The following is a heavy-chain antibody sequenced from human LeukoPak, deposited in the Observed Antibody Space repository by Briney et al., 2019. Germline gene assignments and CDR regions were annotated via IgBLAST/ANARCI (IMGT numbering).Heavy chain of an antibody. Sequence: GGSLRLSCASSGFIFSELAMHWFGQAPGKGPEWVAVTSYDGTTEYYADSVKGRFTISRDNSKSTLSLQMNSVRPEDTAVYYCARGYYFDRRGYYNFDYWGQGTLVTVSS. CDR2: TSYDGTTE. V-gene: IGHV3-30*17. CDR3: ARGYYFDRRGYYNFDY. D-gene: IGHD3-22*01. J-gene: IGHJ4*02. CDR1: GFIFSELA.